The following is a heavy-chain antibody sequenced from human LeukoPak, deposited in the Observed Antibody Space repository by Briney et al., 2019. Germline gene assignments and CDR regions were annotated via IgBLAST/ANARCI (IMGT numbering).Heavy chain of an antibody. V-gene: IGHV1-2*02. CDR3: ARDLGTYYYDFDY. J-gene: IGHJ4*02. D-gene: IGHD3-10*01. Sequence: ASVKVSCKASGYTFTGYYMHWVRQAPGQGLERMGWINPNSGGTNYAQKFQGRVTMTRDTSISTAYMELSRLRSDDTAVYYCARDLGTYYYDFDYWGRGTLVTVSS. CDR1: GYTFTGYY. CDR2: INPNSGGT.